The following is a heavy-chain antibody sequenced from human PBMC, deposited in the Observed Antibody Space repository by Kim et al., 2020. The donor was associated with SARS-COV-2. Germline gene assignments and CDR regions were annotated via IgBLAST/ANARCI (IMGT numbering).Heavy chain of an antibody. Sequence: GGSLRLSCAASVFTFSSHWMSWVRQAPGKGLEWVANINQDGSEKYYVDSVKGRFTISRDNAKNSLYLQMNSLRAEDTAVYYCARGAQKGTVDYWGQGTLVTVSS. D-gene: IGHD1-7*01. CDR3: ARGAQKGTVDY. CDR1: VFTFSSHW. V-gene: IGHV3-7*03. CDR2: INQDGSEK. J-gene: IGHJ4*02.